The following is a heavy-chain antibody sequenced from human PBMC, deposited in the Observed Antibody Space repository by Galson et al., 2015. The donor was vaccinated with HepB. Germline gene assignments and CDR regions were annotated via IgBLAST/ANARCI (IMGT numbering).Heavy chain of an antibody. CDR3: ARGVDTAMTSFDY. CDR2: IYSGGST. V-gene: IGHV3-53*01. D-gene: IGHD5-18*01. J-gene: IGHJ4*02. Sequence: SLRLSCAASGFTVSGNYMSWVRQAPGKGLEWVSVIYSGGSTYYADSVKGRFTISRDNSKNTLYLQMNSLRAEDTAVYYCARGVDTAMTSFDYWGQGTLVTVSS. CDR1: GFTVSGNY.